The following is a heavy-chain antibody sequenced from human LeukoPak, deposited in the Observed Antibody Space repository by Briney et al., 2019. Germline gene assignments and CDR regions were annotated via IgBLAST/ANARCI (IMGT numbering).Heavy chain of an antibody. Sequence: PGESLEISCKGSGYSFTSYWIGWVRQMPGKGLEWMGIIYPGDSDTRYSPSFQGQVTISADKSISTAYLQWSSLKASDTAMYYCARHTYYYDSSGYYTGIDYWGQGTLVTVSS. D-gene: IGHD3-22*01. V-gene: IGHV5-51*01. J-gene: IGHJ4*02. CDR3: ARHTYYYDSSGYYTGIDY. CDR1: GYSFTSYW. CDR2: IYPGDSDT.